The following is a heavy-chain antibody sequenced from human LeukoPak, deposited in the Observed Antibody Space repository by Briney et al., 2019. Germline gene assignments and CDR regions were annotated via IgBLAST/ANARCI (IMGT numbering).Heavy chain of an antibody. Sequence: GGSLRLSCAASGFTFSSYGIHWVRQAPGKGLEWVAVISYDGGKRYYADSVKGRFTISRDNSDNTLYLQMNNLRAEDTAVYYCAKSGSGYYYGSGSYLVDFWGQGTLVTVSS. CDR3: AKSGSGYYYGSGSYLVDF. CDR2: ISYDGGKR. V-gene: IGHV3-30*18. CDR1: GFTFSSYG. J-gene: IGHJ4*02. D-gene: IGHD3-10*01.